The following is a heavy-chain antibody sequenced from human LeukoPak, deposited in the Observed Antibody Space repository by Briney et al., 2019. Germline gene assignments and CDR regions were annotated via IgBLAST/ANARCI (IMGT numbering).Heavy chain of an antibody. Sequence: GGSLRLSCAASGFSFSNAWMNWVRQSPGKGLEWLGRIKTKADGGTTEYSAPVKGRFTISRDDSKNTLFLRMNSLKADDTAVYYCTTRIITTSDYWGQGALVTVSS. V-gene: IGHV3-15*01. CDR3: TTRIITTSDY. J-gene: IGHJ4*02. CDR1: GFSFSNAW. CDR2: IKTKADGGTT. D-gene: IGHD3-3*01.